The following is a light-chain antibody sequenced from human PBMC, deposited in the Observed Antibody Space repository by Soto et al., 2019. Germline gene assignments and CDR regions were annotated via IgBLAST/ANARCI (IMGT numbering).Light chain of an antibody. V-gene: IGLV1-47*02. CDR2: SSN. Sequence: QSVLTQPPSASGTPGQRVTISCSGSSSNIGSNYVCWYQHLPGTAHKLLIYSSNQRPSGVPDRFSGSKSGTSASLAISGLRSEDEADYYCATWDDSLSGHYVFGTGTKVTVL. CDR3: ATWDDSLSGHYV. CDR1: SSNIGSNY. J-gene: IGLJ1*01.